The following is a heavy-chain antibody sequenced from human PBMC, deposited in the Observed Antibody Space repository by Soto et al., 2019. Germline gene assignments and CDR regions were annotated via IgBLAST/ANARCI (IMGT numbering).Heavy chain of an antibody. Sequence: QVQLQESGPGLVKPSETLSLTCTFSGGSISSYYWSWIRQPPGKGLEWIGYIYYSGSTNYNPSLKRRVTISVDTSKHQFSLKLSSVTAADTAVYYCARHASLHSSGWYLLDYWGQGTLVTVSS. J-gene: IGHJ4*02. CDR2: IYYSGST. V-gene: IGHV4-59*08. CDR1: GGSISSYY. CDR3: ARHASLHSSGWYLLDY. D-gene: IGHD6-19*01.